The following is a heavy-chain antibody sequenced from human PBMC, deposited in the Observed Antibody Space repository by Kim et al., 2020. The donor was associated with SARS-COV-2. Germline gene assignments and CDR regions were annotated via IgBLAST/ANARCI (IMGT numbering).Heavy chain of an antibody. Sequence: KGRITISRDDSKNTLYLQMNSLKTEDTAVYYCTTMKYYDFWSGTSYGMDVWGQGTTVTVSS. CDR3: TTMKYYDFWSGTSYGMDV. V-gene: IGHV3-15*01. D-gene: IGHD3-3*01. J-gene: IGHJ6*02.